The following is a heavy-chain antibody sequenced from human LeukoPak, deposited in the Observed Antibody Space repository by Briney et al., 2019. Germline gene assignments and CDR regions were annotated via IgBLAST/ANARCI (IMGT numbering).Heavy chain of an antibody. D-gene: IGHD3-10*01. CDR1: GYSFTSYW. CDR3: ARLYSAYGFGESTFDY. Sequence: GESLKISCKGSGYSFTSYWIGWVRQMPGKGLEWMGIIYPGDSDTRYSPSFQGQVTISADKSISTAYLQWSSLKASDTAMYYRARLYSAYGFGESTFDYWGQGTLVTVSS. V-gene: IGHV5-51*01. J-gene: IGHJ4*02. CDR2: IYPGDSDT.